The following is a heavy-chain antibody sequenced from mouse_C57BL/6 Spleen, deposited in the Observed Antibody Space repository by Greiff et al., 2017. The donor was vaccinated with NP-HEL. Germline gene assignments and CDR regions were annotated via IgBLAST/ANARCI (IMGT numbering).Heavy chain of an antibody. CDR2: IHPNSGST. CDR1: GYTFTSYW. Sequence: VQLQQPGAELVKPGASVKLSCKASGYTFTSYWMHWVKQRPGQGLEWIGMIHPNSGSTNYNEKFKSKATLTVDKSSSTAYMQLSSLTSEDSAVYYCAYYYGSKVAWFAYWGQGTLVTVSA. CDR3: AYYYGSKVAWFAY. V-gene: IGHV1-64*01. J-gene: IGHJ3*01. D-gene: IGHD1-1*01.